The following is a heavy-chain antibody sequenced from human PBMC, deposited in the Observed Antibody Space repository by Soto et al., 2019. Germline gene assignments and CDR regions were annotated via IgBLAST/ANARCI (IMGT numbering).Heavy chain of an antibody. CDR1: GFTFSSYA. CDR3: AKRGRVVLWFGEHYYFDY. Sequence: GGSLRLSCAASGFTFSSYAMCWVRQAPGKGLEWVSAISGSGGSTYYADSAKGRFTISRDNCKSTLHLQMNSLRAEDTAVYYCAKRGRVVLWFGEHYYFDYWGQGTLVTVPS. V-gene: IGHV3-23*01. D-gene: IGHD3-10*01. J-gene: IGHJ4*02. CDR2: ISGSGGST.